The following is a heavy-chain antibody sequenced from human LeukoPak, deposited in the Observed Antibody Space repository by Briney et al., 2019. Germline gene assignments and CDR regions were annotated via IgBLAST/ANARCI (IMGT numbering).Heavy chain of an antibody. CDR2: ISAYNGNT. D-gene: IGHD1-26*01. CDR3: AANQLSKWELLDFDY. Sequence: VASVKVSCKASGYTFTSYGISWVRQAPGQGLEWMGWISAYNGNTNYAQKLQGRVTMTTGTSTSTAYMELRSLRSDDTAVYYCAANQLSKWELLDFDYWGQGTLVTVSS. J-gene: IGHJ4*02. V-gene: IGHV1-18*01. CDR1: GYTFTSYG.